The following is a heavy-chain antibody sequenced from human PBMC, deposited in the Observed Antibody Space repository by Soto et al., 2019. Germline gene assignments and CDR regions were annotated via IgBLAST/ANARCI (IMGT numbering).Heavy chain of an antibody. CDR3: AKDIEQWLPLGAFDI. V-gene: IGHV3-23*01. CDR2: ISGSGGSR. Sequence: HPGGSLRLSCAASGFNFSSYAMSWVRQARGKGLQWVSPISGSGGSRNYADSVKGRFTISRDKSKNTLYLQMSSLRAEDTAVSYCAKDIEQWLPLGAFDIWGQGTMVTVSS. J-gene: IGHJ3*02. CDR1: GFNFSSYA. D-gene: IGHD6-19*01.